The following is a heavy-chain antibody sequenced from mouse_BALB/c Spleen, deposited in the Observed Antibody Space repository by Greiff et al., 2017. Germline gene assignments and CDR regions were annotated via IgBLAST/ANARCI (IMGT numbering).Heavy chain of an antibody. V-gene: IGHV3-2*02. CDR3: ARGFLDY. CDR1: GYSITSDYA. Sequence: VQLKQSGPGLVKPSQSLSLTCTVTGYSITSDYAWNWIRQFPGNKLEWMGYISYSGSTSYNPSLKSRISITRDTSKNQFFLQLNSVTTEDTATYYCARGFLDYWGQGTTLTGSS. J-gene: IGHJ2*01. CDR2: ISYSGST.